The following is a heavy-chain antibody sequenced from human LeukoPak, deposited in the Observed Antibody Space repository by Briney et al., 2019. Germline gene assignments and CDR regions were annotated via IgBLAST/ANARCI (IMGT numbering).Heavy chain of an antibody. CDR2: VYYSGST. V-gene: IGHV4-34*01. Sequence: SETLSLTCAVSGGSFSDYDWSWIRQAPGKGLEWIGSVYYSGSTYYNPSLKSRVTISVDTSKKQFSLNLSSVTAADTAVYYCARGKDGARYYYYYMDVWGKGTTVTVSS. CDR3: ARGKDGARYYYYYMDV. J-gene: IGHJ6*03. CDR1: GGSFSDYD. D-gene: IGHD4-17*01.